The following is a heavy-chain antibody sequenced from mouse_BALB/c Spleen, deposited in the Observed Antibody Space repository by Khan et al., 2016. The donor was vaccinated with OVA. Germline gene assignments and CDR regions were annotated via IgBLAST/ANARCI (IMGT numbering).Heavy chain of an antibody. CDR1: GFSLITYG. J-gene: IGHJ3*01. D-gene: IGHD2-12*01. Sequence: QVQLQQSGPGLVQPSQSLSITCTVSGFSLITYGVHWVRQSPGKGLEWLGVIWRDGSTAYNAAFISRLIITKDNSTSQVFFKLNSPQAEDTAIYYCASNSYRYDFTYWGRGTLVTVSA. V-gene: IGHV2-2*01. CDR3: ASNSYRYDFTY. CDR2: IWRDGST.